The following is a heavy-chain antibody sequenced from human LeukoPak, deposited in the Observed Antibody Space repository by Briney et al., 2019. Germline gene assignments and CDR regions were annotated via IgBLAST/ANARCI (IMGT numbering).Heavy chain of an antibody. CDR1: GGSFSGYY. Sequence: SETLSLTCAVYGGSFSGYYWSWIRQPPGKGLEWIGEINHSGSTNYNPSLQTRVTMSIDYSKNQISLEVTSVTAADTAIYYCGKTDIYFNPIDYWGPGSLVTVSS. CDR2: INHSGST. CDR3: GKTDIYFNPIDY. J-gene: IGHJ4*02. V-gene: IGHV4-34*01. D-gene: IGHD3-9*01.